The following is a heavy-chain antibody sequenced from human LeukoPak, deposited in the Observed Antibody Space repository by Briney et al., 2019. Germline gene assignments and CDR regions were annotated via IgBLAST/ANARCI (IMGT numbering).Heavy chain of an antibody. Sequence: SETLSLTCTVSGGSISSYYWSWIRQPPGKGLEWIGYIYYSGSTNYNPSLKSRVTISVDTSKNQFSLKLSSVTAADTAVYYCAREGPYYYDSSGYHDAFDIWGQGTMVTVSS. V-gene: IGHV4-59*01. CDR3: AREGPYYYDSSGYHDAFDI. J-gene: IGHJ3*02. CDR2: IYYSGST. D-gene: IGHD3-22*01. CDR1: GGSISSYY.